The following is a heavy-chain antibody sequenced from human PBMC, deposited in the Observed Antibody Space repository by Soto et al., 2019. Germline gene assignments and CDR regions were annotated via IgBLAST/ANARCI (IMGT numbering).Heavy chain of an antibody. CDR3: ASTPKESYGIGIKGWFDP. CDR2: ISAYNGNS. CDR1: GYTFTSYG. J-gene: IGHJ5*02. D-gene: IGHD5-18*01. V-gene: IGHV1-18*04. Sequence: QVQLVQSGAEVKKPGASVKVSCKASGYTFTSYGISWVRQAPGQGLEWMGWISAYNGNSNYAQKLQGRVTMTTDTSPSTAFMELRSLRSDDTAVYYCASTPKESYGIGIKGWFDPWGQGTLVTVSS.